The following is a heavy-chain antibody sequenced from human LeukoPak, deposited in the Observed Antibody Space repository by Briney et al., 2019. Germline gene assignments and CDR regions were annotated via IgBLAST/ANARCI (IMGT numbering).Heavy chain of an antibody. Sequence: SETLSLTCAVYGGSFSGYYWGWIRQPQGKGLEWIGDINHSGSTNYNPSLKSRVTISVDTSKNQFSLKLSSVTAADTAVYYCARWRSYSSGYYYVGHFDYWGQGTLVTVSS. CDR1: GGSFSGYY. V-gene: IGHV4-34*01. D-gene: IGHD3-22*01. CDR2: INHSGST. CDR3: ARWRSYSSGYYYVGHFDY. J-gene: IGHJ4*02.